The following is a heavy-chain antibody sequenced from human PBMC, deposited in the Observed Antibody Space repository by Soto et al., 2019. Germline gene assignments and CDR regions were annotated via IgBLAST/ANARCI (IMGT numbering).Heavy chain of an antibody. CDR2: INPNSGGT. Sequence: GASVNVSCKASGYTFAGYYMHWVRQATGQGLEWMGWINPNSGGTNYAQKFQGRVTMTRDTSISTAYMELSRLRSDDTAVYYCARVFERYYVIQFDYWGHGTLVSVSS. CDR3: ARVFERYYVIQFDY. CDR1: GYTFAGYY. J-gene: IGHJ4*01. V-gene: IGHV1-2*02. D-gene: IGHD1-26*01.